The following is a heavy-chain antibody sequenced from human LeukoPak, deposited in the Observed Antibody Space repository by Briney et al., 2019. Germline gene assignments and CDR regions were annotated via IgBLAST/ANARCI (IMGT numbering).Heavy chain of an antibody. Sequence: ASVKVSCKASGYTSTGYYMHWVRQAPGQGLEWMGWINPNSGGTNYAQKFQGRVTMTRDTSISTAYMELSRLRSDDTAVYYCARGGGVYDFWSGYSTGPRDYWGQGTLVTVSS. CDR1: GYTSTGYY. J-gene: IGHJ4*02. D-gene: IGHD3-3*01. CDR3: ARGGGVYDFWSGYSTGPRDY. V-gene: IGHV1-2*02. CDR2: INPNSGGT.